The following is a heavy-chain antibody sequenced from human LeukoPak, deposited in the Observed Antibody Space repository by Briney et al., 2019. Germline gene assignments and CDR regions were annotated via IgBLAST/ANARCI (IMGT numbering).Heavy chain of an antibody. V-gene: IGHV4-34*01. CDR1: GGSFSGYY. CDR3: AREAVVDFSPFDY. D-gene: IGHD3-9*01. J-gene: IGHJ4*02. Sequence: PSETLSLTCAVYGGSFSGYYWSWIRQPPGKGLEWIGEINHSGSTNYNPSLKSRVTISVDTSKNQFSLKLSSVTAADTAVYYCAREAVVDFSPFDYWGQGTLVTVSS. CDR2: INHSGST.